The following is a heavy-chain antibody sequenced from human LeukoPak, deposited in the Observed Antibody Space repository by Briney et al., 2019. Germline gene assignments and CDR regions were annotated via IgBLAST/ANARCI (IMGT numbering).Heavy chain of an antibody. CDR3: ARASGYDYLDFDY. D-gene: IGHD5-12*01. CDR2: INSDGSST. Sequence: GVSLRLSCAASGFTFSSYWMHWVRQAPGKGLVWVSPINSDGSSTSYADSVKGRLTISRDNAKNTLYLQMNSLRAEDTAVYYCARASGYDYLDFDYWGQGTLVTVSS. J-gene: IGHJ4*02. V-gene: IGHV3-74*01. CDR1: GFTFSSYW.